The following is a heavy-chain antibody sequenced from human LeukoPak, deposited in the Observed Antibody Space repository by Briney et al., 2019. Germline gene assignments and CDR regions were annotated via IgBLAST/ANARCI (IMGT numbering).Heavy chain of an antibody. J-gene: IGHJ4*02. CDR3: AREAPIAVAVYFDY. V-gene: IGHV3-11*01. Sequence: GGSLRLSCAASGFTFSDYYMSWIRRAPGKGLEWVSYISSSGSTIYYADSVKGRFTISRDNAKNSLYLQMNSLRAEDTAVYYCAREAPIAVAVYFDYWGKGTLVTVSS. CDR2: ISSSGSTI. CDR1: GFTFSDYY. D-gene: IGHD6-19*01.